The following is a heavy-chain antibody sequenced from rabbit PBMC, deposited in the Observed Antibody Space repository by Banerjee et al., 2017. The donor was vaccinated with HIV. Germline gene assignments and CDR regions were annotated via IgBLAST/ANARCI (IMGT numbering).Heavy chain of an antibody. CDR1: GFSFSSSYH. D-gene: IGHD4-1*01. V-gene: IGHV1S45*01. CDR2: IYTGSSGST. J-gene: IGHJ4*01. CDR3: ARDLAGVIGWNFNF. Sequence: QEQLEESGGGLVKPEGSLTLTCKASGFSFSSSYHMCWVRQAPGKGLEWIGCIYTGSSGSTYYASWAKGRFTISKTSSTTVTLQMTSLTAADTATYFCARDLAGVIGWNFNFWGPGTLVTVS.